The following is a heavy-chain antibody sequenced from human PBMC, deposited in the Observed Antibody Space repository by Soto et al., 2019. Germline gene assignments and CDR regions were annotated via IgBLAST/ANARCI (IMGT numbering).Heavy chain of an antibody. CDR2: ISLIGGTT. D-gene: IGHD2-2*01. Sequence: EVQLLESGGRLARPGVSLRLSCATSGFTFSNYAMHWVRQAPGKGLEWVSSISLIGGTTYYADSVKGRFTISRDNSKSTLYLQVNSLRADDTAVYYCAKDGSTKPIDYWGQGTLVTVSS. J-gene: IGHJ4*02. CDR3: AKDGSTKPIDY. CDR1: GFTFSNYA. V-gene: IGHV3-23*01.